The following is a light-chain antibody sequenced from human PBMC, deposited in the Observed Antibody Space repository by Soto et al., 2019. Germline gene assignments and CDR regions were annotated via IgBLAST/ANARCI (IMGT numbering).Light chain of an antibody. Sequence: DIVLTQSPGTLSLSPGERATLSCRASQSVSSYLVWFQQKPGQAPGLLIYDASTRATGVPARFSGSGSGTDFTLTISSLEPEDFAVYYCQQRSNWPLTFGPGTKVDIK. CDR3: QQRSNWPLT. V-gene: IGKV3-11*01. CDR2: DAS. CDR1: QSVSSY. J-gene: IGKJ3*01.